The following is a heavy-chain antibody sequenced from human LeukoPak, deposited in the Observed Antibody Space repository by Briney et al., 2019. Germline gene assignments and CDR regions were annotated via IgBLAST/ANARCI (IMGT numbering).Heavy chain of an antibody. Sequence: PGGSLRLSCAASGFTFSSYSMNWVRQAPGKGLEWVSSISTSSGYIYYADSMKGRFTISRDNAKNSLYLQMNSLRAEDTAVYYCARVEGNIVTTTEGYFDYWGQGTLVTVSS. CDR2: ISTSSGYI. D-gene: IGHD5-12*01. CDR1: GFTFSSYS. J-gene: IGHJ4*02. V-gene: IGHV3-21*01. CDR3: ARVEGNIVTTTEGYFDY.